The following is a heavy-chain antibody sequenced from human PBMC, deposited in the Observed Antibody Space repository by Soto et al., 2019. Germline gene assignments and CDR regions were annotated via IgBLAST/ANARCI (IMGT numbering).Heavy chain of an antibody. D-gene: IGHD2-8*01. CDR2: INAGNGNT. V-gene: IGHV1-3*01. CDR3: ARDEYCTNGVCYPYYYGMDV. CDR1: GYTFTSYG. J-gene: IGHJ6*02. Sequence: GASVKVSCKASGYTFTSYGISCVRQAPGQRLEWMGWINAGNGNTKYSQKFQGRVTITRDTSASTAYMELSSLRSEDTAVYYCARDEYCTNGVCYPYYYGMDVWGQGTTVTVSS.